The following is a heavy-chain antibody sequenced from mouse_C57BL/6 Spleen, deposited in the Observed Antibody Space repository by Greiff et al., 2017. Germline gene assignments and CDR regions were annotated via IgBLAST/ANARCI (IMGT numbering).Heavy chain of an antibody. J-gene: IGHJ4*01. CDR2: IDPSDSYT. CDR3: ARPGYSNYFAMDY. D-gene: IGHD2-5*01. CDR1: GYTFTSYW. V-gene: IGHV1-69*01. Sequence: QVQLQQPGAELVMPGASVKLSCKASGYTFTSYWMHWVKQRPGQGLEWIGEIDPSDSYTNYNQKFKGKATLTVDKSSSTAYMQLSSLTSEDSAVYYCARPGYSNYFAMDYWGPGTSVTVSS.